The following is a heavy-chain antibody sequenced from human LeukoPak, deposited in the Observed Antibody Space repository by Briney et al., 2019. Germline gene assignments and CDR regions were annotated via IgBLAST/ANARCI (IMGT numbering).Heavy chain of an antibody. Sequence: SQTLPLTCTVSGGSFSSGGYYWSWVRRPPGKGLEWIGEIYHGGTTNYNPSLKSRVTISVDKSTNQFSLRLTSVTAADTAMYYCMRLSCSSTSCYYFDYWGQGTLVTVSS. V-gene: IGHV4-31*09. J-gene: IGHJ4*02. CDR1: GGSFSSGGYY. CDR2: IYHGGTT. D-gene: IGHD2-2*01. CDR3: MRLSCSSTSCYYFDY.